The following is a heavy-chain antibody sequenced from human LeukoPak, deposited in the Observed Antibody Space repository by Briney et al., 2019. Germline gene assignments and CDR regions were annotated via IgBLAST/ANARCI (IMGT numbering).Heavy chain of an antibody. Sequence: GSLRLSCAASGFTFSSYAMHWVRQAPGKGLEWVAVISYDGSNKYYADSVKGRFTISRDNSKNTLYLQMNSLRAEDTAVYYCARDSLIDSIDYYYYGMDVWGRGTTVTVSS. D-gene: IGHD3-22*01. V-gene: IGHV3-30*04. CDR3: ARDSLIDSIDYYYYGMDV. CDR1: GFTFSSYA. J-gene: IGHJ6*02. CDR2: ISYDGSNK.